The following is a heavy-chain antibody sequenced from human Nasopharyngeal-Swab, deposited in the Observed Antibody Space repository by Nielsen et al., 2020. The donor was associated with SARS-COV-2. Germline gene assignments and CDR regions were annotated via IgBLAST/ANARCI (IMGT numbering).Heavy chain of an antibody. J-gene: IGHJ5*02. CDR3: ARALSARTTFNCLGP. CDR1: GYTFTGYY. CDR2: IDPNTGGT. D-gene: IGHD4-17*01. Sequence: ASVTVSCKASGYTFTGYYMHWVRQAPGQGLEWMGRIDPNTGGTSSAQIFQGRVTMTRDTSISTVYIEVTSLTSDDTAVYYCARALSARTTFNCLGPWGQGTLVTVSS. V-gene: IGHV1-2*06.